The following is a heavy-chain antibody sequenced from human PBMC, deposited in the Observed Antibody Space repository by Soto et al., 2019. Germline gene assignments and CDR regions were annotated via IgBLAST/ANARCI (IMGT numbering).Heavy chain of an antibody. Sequence: EVQLLESGGGLVQPGGSLRLSCAASGFTFSSYAMSWVRQAPGKGLEWVSAISGSGGSTSYADSVNGRFTNARENSKNTLDLQLNSRIAEDTAVYYCAHSSSYSQVYWGQGTLVTVSS. D-gene: IGHD6-6*01. CDR3: AHSSSYSQVY. J-gene: IGHJ4*01. CDR2: ISGSGGST. CDR1: GFTFSSYA. V-gene: IGHV3-23*01.